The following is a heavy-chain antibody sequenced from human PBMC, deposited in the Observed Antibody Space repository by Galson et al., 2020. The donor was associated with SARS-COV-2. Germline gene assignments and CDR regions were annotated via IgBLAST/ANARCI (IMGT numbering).Heavy chain of an antibody. Sequence: SETLSLTCAVFGGSFSNAYWTWIRQSPERGLEWIGQIHRDAGTDYRPSLKGRVFISMDTTKSQVSLNLLSLTAADTAVYYCARGSGRWDVWGQGTTVTVSS. V-gene: IGHV4-34*01. J-gene: IGHJ6*02. D-gene: IGHD3-10*01. CDR3: ARGSGRWDV. CDR2: IHRDAGT. CDR1: GGSFSNAY.